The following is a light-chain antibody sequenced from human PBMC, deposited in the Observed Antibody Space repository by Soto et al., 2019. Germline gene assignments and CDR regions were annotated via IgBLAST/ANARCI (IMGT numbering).Light chain of an antibody. V-gene: IGKV3-20*01. CDR3: QQDGSSRQWT. J-gene: IGKJ1*01. Sequence: ELVLTQSSGTLSLSPGERATLSCRASQTVGSSYLAWYQQNPGQAPRLLIYGASSRATGIPDRCSGSRFGTAVTRTIGRREPEDFAVYYCQQDGSSRQWTFGQGTKVESK. CDR1: QTVGSSY. CDR2: GAS.